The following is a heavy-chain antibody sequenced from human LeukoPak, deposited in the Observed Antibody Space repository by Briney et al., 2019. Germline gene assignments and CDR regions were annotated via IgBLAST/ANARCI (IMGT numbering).Heavy chain of an antibody. D-gene: IGHD2-2*01. CDR2: VIPIFGTA. V-gene: IGHV1-69*05. J-gene: IGHJ5*02. CDR3: ARGPPSSTSCCPLLNWFEP. Sequence: ASVNVSCKASGGTFSIYAISWVRQAPGQGLEWMGGVIPIFGTANYAQKFQGSVTITTDESTSTAYMELSSLRSEDTAVYYCARGPPSSTSCCPLLNWFEPWGQGTLVSVSS. CDR1: GGTFSIYA.